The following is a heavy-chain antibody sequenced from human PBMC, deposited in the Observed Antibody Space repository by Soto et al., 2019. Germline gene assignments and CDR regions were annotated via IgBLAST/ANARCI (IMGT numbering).Heavy chain of an antibody. CDR2: HRNKAKSYTT. Sequence: RGSLRLSYAASGFTFSDHYMDWARPALGKGMEWVGRHRNKAKSYTTEYAAPVKGRFTIPRDDSKNSVYLQMNSLQTQDTAVYYCARGTCMSQDVYCYYAMDDWGQGTTVTGSS. J-gene: IGHJ6*02. CDR1: GFTFSDHY. V-gene: IGHV3-72*01. CDR3: ARGTCMSQDVYCYYAMDD.